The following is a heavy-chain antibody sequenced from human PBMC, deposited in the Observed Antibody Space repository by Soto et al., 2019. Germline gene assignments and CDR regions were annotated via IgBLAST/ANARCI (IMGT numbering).Heavy chain of an antibody. CDR2: ISPYDDNT. D-gene: IGHD3-16*01. Sequence: QVQLVQSAGEVKKPGASVKVSCRASGYTFIRYGIAWVRQAPGQGPEWMGWISPYDDNTIYAQKFQGRVTMTTDTSKRIVSMYLRNLRSNDTAMYYCTRGGYYDNNWGQLSHYGLDVWGQGTSVTVSS. J-gene: IGHJ6*02. CDR1: GYTFIRYG. CDR3: TRGGYYDNNWGQLSHYGLDV. V-gene: IGHV1-18*01.